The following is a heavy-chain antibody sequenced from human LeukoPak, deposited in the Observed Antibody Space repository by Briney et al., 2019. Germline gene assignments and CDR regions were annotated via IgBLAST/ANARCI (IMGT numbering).Heavy chain of an antibody. J-gene: IGHJ3*02. CDR3: ARDPPHYDFWSGYLDRGAFDI. V-gene: IGHV3-33*01. CDR1: GFTFSSYG. Sequence: GGSLRLSCAASGFTFSSYGMHWVREAPGKGLVWVADIWYDGSNKYYADSVKGRFTISRDNSKNTLYLQLNSLRAEDTAVYYCARDPPHYDFWSGYLDRGAFDIWGQGTMVTVSS. D-gene: IGHD3-3*01. CDR2: IWYDGSNK.